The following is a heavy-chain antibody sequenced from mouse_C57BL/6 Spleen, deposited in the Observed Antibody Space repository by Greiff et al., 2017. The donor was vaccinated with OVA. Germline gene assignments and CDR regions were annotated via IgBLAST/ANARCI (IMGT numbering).Heavy chain of an antibody. CDR3: ARRAPDSSGYNMDY. D-gene: IGHD3-2*02. V-gene: IGHV1-22*01. CDR1: GYTFTDYN. CDR2: INPNNGGT. J-gene: IGHJ4*01. Sequence: VQLQQSGPELVKPGASVKMSCKASGYTFTDYNMHWVKQSHGKSLEWMGYINPNNGGTSYNQKFKGKATLTVNKSSSTAYMELRSLTSEDAAVYDGARRAPDSSGYNMDYWGQGTSVTVSS.